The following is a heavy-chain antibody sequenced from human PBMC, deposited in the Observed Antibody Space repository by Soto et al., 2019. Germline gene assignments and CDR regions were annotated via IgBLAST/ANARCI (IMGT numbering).Heavy chain of an antibody. V-gene: IGHV1-3*05. CDR3: ARAPSWWSFDL. CDR1: GYTFTSYA. Sequence: QVQLVQSGAEEKKPGASVKVSCKASGYTFTSYAMHRVRQAPGQRVEWMGWINAGNGNTKYSQKFQGRVTITRDTSASTAYMELSSLRSEDTAVYYWARAPSWWSFDLWGRGTLVTVSS. J-gene: IGHJ2*01. CDR2: INAGNGNT.